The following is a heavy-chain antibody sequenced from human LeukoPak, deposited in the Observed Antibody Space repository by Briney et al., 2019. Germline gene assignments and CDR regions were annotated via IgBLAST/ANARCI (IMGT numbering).Heavy chain of an antibody. CDR3: PKGCASTSCYTSEY. Sequence: GGSLRLSCAASGFTFSSYAMSWVRQAPGRGLEWVSTISGSGDSTCYADSVKGRFTISRDNSKNTLYPQMNSLRPEDTAVYYCPKGCASTSCYTSEYWGQGTLVTVSS. J-gene: IGHJ4*02. V-gene: IGHV3-23*01. CDR1: GFTFSSYA. D-gene: IGHD2-2*02. CDR2: ISGSGDST.